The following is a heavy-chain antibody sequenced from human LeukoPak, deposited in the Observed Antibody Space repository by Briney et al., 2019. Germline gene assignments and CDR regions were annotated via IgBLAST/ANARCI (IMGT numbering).Heavy chain of an antibody. J-gene: IGHJ4*02. CDR1: GGSFSGYY. Sequence: SETLSLTCAVYGGSFSGYYWSWIRQPPGKGLEWIGEINHSGSTNYNPSLKSRVTISVDTSKNQFSLKLSSVTAADTAVYYCARDLEYDYWGQGTLVTVSS. D-gene: IGHD2/OR15-2a*01. CDR2: INHSGST. CDR3: ARDLEYDY. V-gene: IGHV4-34*01.